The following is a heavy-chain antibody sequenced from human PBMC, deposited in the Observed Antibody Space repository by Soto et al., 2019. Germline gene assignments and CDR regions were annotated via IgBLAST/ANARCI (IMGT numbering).Heavy chain of an antibody. J-gene: IGHJ4*02. V-gene: IGHV1-69*12. CDR2: IIPIFGTA. D-gene: IGHD3-22*01. CDR3: ASHYDSSGYYYRGLDY. CDR1: GGTFSSYA. Sequence: QVQLVQSGAEVKKPGSSVKVSCKASGGTFSSYAISWVRQAPGQGLEWMGGIIPIFGTADYAQKFQGRVRMTADESTSTGNMELSSLRSEDTAGYYCASHYDSSGYYYRGLDYWGQGTLVTVSS.